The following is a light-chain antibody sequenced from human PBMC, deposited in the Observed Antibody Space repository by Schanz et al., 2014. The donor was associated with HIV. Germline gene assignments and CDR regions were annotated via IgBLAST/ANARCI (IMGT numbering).Light chain of an antibody. CDR3: QQCVTYPYT. V-gene: IGKV1-9*01. Sequence: DFQLTQSPSFLSASVGDRVTLTCRASQGISSYLAWYQQKPGKAPKLLIYAASTLQSGVPSRFSGSGSGTEFTLTISSLQPEDFATYYCQQCVTYPYTFGQGTKLDIK. J-gene: IGKJ2*01. CDR2: AAS. CDR1: QGISSY.